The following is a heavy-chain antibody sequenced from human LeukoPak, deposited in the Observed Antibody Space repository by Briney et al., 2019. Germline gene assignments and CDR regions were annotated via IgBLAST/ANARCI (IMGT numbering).Heavy chain of an antibody. CDR3: AKDRGYSHGFEY. V-gene: IGHV3-30*18. J-gene: IGHJ4*02. CDR1: GFTFSSYG. CDR2: ISYDGRNK. D-gene: IGHD5-12*01. Sequence: GRSLRLSCAASGFTFSSYGMHWVRQAPGKGLEWVAAISYDGRNKEYVDSVKGRFTISRDNSKNTLYLQMNSLRAEDTAVYYCAKDRGYSHGFEYWGQGTLVTVSS.